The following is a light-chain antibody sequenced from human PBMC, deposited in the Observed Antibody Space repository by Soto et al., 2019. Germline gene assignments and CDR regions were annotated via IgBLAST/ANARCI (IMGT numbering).Light chain of an antibody. J-gene: IGKJ1*01. CDR3: LQDYNYPRT. CDR2: VAS. CDR1: QDIGKD. V-gene: IGKV1-6*01. Sequence: AIQMTQSPLSLSASVGDRVTITCRASQDIGKDLGWYQQKPGEAPELLISVASTLESGVPSRFSGSRSGTDFSLTISSLQPEDFATYYCLQDYNYPRTFGQGTKVDIK.